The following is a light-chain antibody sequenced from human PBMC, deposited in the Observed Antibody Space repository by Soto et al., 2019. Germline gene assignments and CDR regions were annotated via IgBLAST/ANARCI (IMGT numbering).Light chain of an antibody. CDR2: GAS. CDR3: QQSYGMPLT. V-gene: IGKV1-39*01. Sequence: DIQMTQSPSSLSASVGDRVTITCRASQSISNYLNWYQQKPGKAPKLLIYGASSLQSGVSLRFSGSGSGTDFTLTISSLQPEDFATYYCQQSYGMPLTFGGGTKVEIK. CDR1: QSISNY. J-gene: IGKJ4*01.